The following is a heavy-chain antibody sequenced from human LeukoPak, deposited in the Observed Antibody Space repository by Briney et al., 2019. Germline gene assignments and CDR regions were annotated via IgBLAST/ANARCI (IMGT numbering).Heavy chain of an antibody. CDR3: ARGTLYYYDSSGLDY. Sequence: GGPLRLSCAASGFTFSSYAMHWVRQAPGKGLEWVAVISYDGSNKYYADSVKGRFAISRDNSKNTLYLQMNSLRAEDTAVYYCARGTLYYYDSSGLDYWGQGTLVTVSS. D-gene: IGHD3-22*01. CDR2: ISYDGSNK. CDR1: GFTFSSYA. V-gene: IGHV3-30*09. J-gene: IGHJ4*02.